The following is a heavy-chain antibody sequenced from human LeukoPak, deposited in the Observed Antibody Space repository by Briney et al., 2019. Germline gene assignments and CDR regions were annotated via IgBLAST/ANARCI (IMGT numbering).Heavy chain of an antibody. CDR1: AFIFRTHA. D-gene: IGHD4-17*01. CDR2: IYSGGST. J-gene: IGHJ6*02. V-gene: IGHV3-53*01. Sequence: GGSLRLSCAASAFIFRTHAMHWVRQAPGKGLEWVSVIYSGGSTYYADSVKGRFTISRDNSKNTLYLQMNSLRAEDTAVYYCASHSTVTTIDLYYYYYYGMDVWGQGTTVTVSS. CDR3: ASHSTVTTIDLYYYYYYGMDV.